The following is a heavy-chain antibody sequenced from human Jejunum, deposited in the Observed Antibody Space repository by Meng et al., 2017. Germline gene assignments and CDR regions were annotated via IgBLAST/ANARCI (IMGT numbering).Heavy chain of an antibody. CDR1: GGSFSGYS. D-gene: IGHD6-25*01. CDR3: AGGRAATVSRGYGMDV. V-gene: IGHV4-34*01. J-gene: IGHJ6*02. CDR2: IINSGST. Sequence: SETLSLTCTVYGGSFSGYSWSWIRQPPGKGLEWIGEIINSGSTYYNPSLKSRVIISVDTSKNKLSLKVSSVTAADTAVYYCAGGRAATVSRGYGMDVWGQGTTVTVSS.